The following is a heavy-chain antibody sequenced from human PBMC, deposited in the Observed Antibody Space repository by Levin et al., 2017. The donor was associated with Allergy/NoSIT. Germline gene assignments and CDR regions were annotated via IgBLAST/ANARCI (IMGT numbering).Heavy chain of an antibody. D-gene: IGHD3-9*01. Sequence: GASVKVSCKASGGTFSSYAISWVRQAPGQGLEWMGGIIPIFGTANYAQKFQGRVTITADESTSTAYMELSSLRSEDTAVYYCARGITYYDILTGSPSEYYYYGMDVWGQGTTVTVSS. V-gene: IGHV1-69*13. CDR3: ARGITYYDILTGSPSEYYYYGMDV. CDR2: IIPIFGTA. J-gene: IGHJ6*02. CDR1: GGTFSSYA.